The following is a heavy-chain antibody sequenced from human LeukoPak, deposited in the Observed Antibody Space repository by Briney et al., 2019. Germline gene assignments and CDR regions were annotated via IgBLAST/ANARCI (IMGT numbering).Heavy chain of an antibody. Sequence: ASVKVSCKASGYTFTSYGISWVRQAPGQGLEWMGWISAYNGNTHYAQKLQGRVTMTTDTSTTTAYMELRSLRSDDTAVYYCARDGLHRLNGYGGWFDPWGQGTLVTVSS. CDR1: GYTFTSYG. CDR3: ARDGLHRLNGYGGWFDP. V-gene: IGHV1-18*01. J-gene: IGHJ5*02. D-gene: IGHD4-23*01. CDR2: ISAYNGNT.